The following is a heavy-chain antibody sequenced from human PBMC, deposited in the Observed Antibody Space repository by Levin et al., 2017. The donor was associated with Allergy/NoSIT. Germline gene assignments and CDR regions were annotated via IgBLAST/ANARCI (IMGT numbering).Heavy chain of an antibody. V-gene: IGHV3-30-3*01. CDR1: GFTFRSYA. CDR3: ARTGDRYCSGGSCLGGIDY. Sequence: LSLTCAASGFTFRSYAMHWVRQAPGKGLEWVAVISYDGSNKYYADSVKGRFTISRDNSKNTLYLQMNSLRAEDTAVYYCARTGDRYCSGGSCLGGIDYWGQGTLVTVSS. CDR2: ISYDGSNK. J-gene: IGHJ4*02. D-gene: IGHD2-15*01.